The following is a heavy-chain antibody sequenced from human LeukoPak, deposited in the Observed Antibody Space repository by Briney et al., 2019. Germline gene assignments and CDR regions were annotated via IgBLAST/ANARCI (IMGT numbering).Heavy chain of an antibody. D-gene: IGHD6-13*01. V-gene: IGHV3-30-3*01. CDR3: AKGGSSWSLDY. J-gene: IGHJ4*02. Sequence: GGSLRLSCAASGFTFSSYAMHWVRQAPGKGLEWVAVISYDGSNKYYADSVKGRFTISRDNSKNTLYLQMNSLRGEDTAVYYCAKGGSSWSLDYWGQGTLVTVSS. CDR1: GFTFSSYA. CDR2: ISYDGSNK.